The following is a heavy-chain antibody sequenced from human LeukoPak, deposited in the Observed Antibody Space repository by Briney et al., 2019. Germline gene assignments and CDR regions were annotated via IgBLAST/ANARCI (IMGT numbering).Heavy chain of an antibody. J-gene: IGHJ4*02. CDR2: IYYSGST. CDR3: ARGEVEMAKD. D-gene: IGHD5-24*01. V-gene: IGHV4-39*07. Sequence: PSETLSLTCTVSGGSISSSSYYWGWIRQPPGKGLEWIGSIYYSGSTYYNPSLKSRVTISVDTSKNQFSLKLSSVTAADTAVYYCARGEVEMAKDWGQGTLVTVSS. CDR1: GGSISSSSYY.